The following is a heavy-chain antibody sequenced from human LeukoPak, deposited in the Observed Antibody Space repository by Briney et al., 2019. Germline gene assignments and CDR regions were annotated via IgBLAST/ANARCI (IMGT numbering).Heavy chain of an antibody. CDR3: ARVGGYYPSHWYFDL. V-gene: IGHV1-18*01. CDR1: VYTFTSYG. D-gene: IGHD3-22*01. J-gene: IGHJ2*01. Sequence: PAASVKVSCKASVYTFTSYGISWVRQAPGQGLEWMGWISAYNGNTNYAQRFQDRVTMTTDTSTSTAYMELRSLRSDDTAVYYCARVGGYYPSHWYFDLWGRGTLVTVSS. CDR2: ISAYNGNT.